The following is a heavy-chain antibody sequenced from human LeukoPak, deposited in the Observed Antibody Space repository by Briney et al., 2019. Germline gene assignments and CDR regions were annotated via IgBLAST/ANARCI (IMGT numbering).Heavy chain of an antibody. D-gene: IGHD3-10*01. V-gene: IGHV3-30*03. J-gene: IGHJ3*02. Sequence: GRSLRLSCAASGFTFSSYGMHWVRQAPGKGLEWVAVISYDGSNKYYADSVKGRFTISRDNSKNTLYLQMNSLRAEDTAVYYCARDRITMVRGVADAFDIWGQGTMVTVSS. CDR1: GFTFSSYG. CDR2: ISYDGSNK. CDR3: ARDRITMVRGVADAFDI.